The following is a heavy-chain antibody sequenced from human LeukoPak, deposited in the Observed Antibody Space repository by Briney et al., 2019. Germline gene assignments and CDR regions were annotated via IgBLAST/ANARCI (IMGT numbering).Heavy chain of an antibody. J-gene: IGHJ4*02. Sequence: ASVKVSCKASGYTFNTFGITWVRQAPGQGLEWLGWIAVYNGDTNYAQKFQGRVTLTTDTSTNTAYMELTSLTSDDTAVYARVSAVAGAFSYWGQGTLVTVSS. D-gene: IGHD6-19*01. V-gene: IGHV1-18*01. CDR1: GYTFNTFG. CDR2: IAVYNGDT. CDR3: VSAVAGAFSY.